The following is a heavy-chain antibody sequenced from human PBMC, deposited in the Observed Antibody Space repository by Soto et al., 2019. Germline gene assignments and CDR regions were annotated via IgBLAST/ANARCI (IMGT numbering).Heavy chain of an antibody. CDR2: ISASGTGT. V-gene: IGHV3-23*01. CDR3: ARPTRPYYYYYGMDV. CDR1: GFTFSSHA. D-gene: IGHD6-6*01. Sequence: PGGSLRLSCAASGFTFSSHAMSWVRQAPGKGLEWVSLISASGTGTYYADSVKGRFTISRDNSKNTLYLQMKSLRAEDTAVYYCARPTRPYYYYYGMDVWGQGTTVTVSS. J-gene: IGHJ6*02.